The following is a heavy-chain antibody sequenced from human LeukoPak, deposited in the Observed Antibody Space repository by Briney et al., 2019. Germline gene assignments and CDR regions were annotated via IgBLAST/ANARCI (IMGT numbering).Heavy chain of an antibody. J-gene: IGHJ4*02. CDR1: GYTFTSYY. Sequence: ASVKVSCKASGYTFTSYYVHWVRQAPGQGLEWMGIINPSGGGTSYAQKFQGRVTMTRDTSTSTFYMEVSSLRSEDTAVYYCAKVKTAAITMVRGVRPSGNYFDYWGQGTLVTVSS. V-gene: IGHV1-46*01. D-gene: IGHD3-10*01. CDR3: AKVKTAAITMVRGVRPSGNYFDY. CDR2: INPSGGGT.